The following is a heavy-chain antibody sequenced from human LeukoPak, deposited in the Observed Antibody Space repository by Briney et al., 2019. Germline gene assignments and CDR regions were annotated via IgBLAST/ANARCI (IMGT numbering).Heavy chain of an antibody. D-gene: IGHD7-27*01. J-gene: IGHJ4*02. Sequence: SQTLSLTCAVSGGSISSGGYSWSWLRQPPGKGLEWIGYIYHSGSTYYNPSLKSRVTISVDRSKNQFSLKLSSGTSADTAVYYCARGKSGDLFFDYWGQGTLVTVSS. CDR1: GGSISSGGYS. V-gene: IGHV4-30-2*01. CDR3: ARGKSGDLFFDY. CDR2: IYHSGST.